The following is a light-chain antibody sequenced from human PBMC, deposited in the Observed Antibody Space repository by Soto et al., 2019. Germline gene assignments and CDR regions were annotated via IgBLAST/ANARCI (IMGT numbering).Light chain of an antibody. CDR2: GAS. CDR3: QQYNNWPRT. V-gene: IGKV3D-15*01. J-gene: IGKJ1*01. CDR1: QSVSIN. Sequence: EIVMTQSPATLSVSPGERATLSCRASQSVSINLAWYQQKPGQAPRLLIYGASTRATGIPARFSGSGSGTEFTLTISSLQSEDFAVYYCQQYNNWPRTFGQGTKVEI.